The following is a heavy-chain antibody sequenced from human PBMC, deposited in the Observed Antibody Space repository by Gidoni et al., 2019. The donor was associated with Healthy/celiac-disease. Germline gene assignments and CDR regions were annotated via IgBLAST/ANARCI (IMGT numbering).Heavy chain of an antibody. Sequence: QVQLVESGGGVVQPGRSLRLSCAASGFTFSSYGMHWVRQAPGKGLEWVAVIGYDGSNKYYADSVKGRFTISRDNSKNTLYLQMNSLRAEDTAVYYCAREETTVTTYAFDIWGQGTMVTVSS. CDR3: AREETTVTTYAFDI. CDR1: GFTFSSYG. D-gene: IGHD4-17*01. J-gene: IGHJ3*02. CDR2: IGYDGSNK. V-gene: IGHV3-33*01.